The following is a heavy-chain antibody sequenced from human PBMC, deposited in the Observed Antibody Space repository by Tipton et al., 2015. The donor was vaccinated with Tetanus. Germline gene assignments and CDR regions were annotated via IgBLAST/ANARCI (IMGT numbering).Heavy chain of an antibody. CDR3: AIFNWGFEWYLDP. Sequence: SLRLSCAASGFTLSRYTLNWVRQAPGKGLEWVSSISSSSRYIYYADSVKGRFTISRDNAKNSLYLQVNSLRAEDTAFYYCAIFNWGFEWYLDPWSRGTLVTVSS. V-gene: IGHV3-21*04. J-gene: IGHJ2*01. CDR2: ISSSSRYI. CDR1: GFTLSRYT. D-gene: IGHD7-27*01.